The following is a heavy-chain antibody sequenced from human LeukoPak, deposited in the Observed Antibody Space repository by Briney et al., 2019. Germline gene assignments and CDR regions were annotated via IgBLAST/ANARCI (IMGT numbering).Heavy chain of an antibody. Sequence: SETLSLTCTVSGGSISSYYWSWIRQPPGKGLEWIGYIYCSGSTNYNPSLKSRVTISVDTSKNQFSLKLSSVTAADTAVYYCARGSFGDYPYWGQGTLVTVSS. J-gene: IGHJ4*02. CDR1: GGSISSYY. V-gene: IGHV4-59*01. CDR3: ARGSFGDYPY. D-gene: IGHD4-17*01. CDR2: IYCSGST.